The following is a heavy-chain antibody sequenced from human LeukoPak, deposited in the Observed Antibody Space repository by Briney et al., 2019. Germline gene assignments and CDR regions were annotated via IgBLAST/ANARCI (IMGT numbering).Heavy chain of an antibody. D-gene: IGHD3-3*01. Sequence: ASVKVSCTVSGYTLTELSMHWVRQAPGKGLEWMGGFDPEDGETIYAQKFQGRVTMTEDTSTDTAYMELGSLRSEDTAVYYCGTRRHEGEWLLYYYGMDVWGQGTTVTVSS. J-gene: IGHJ6*02. CDR3: GTRRHEGEWLLYYYGMDV. CDR2: FDPEDGET. CDR1: GYTLTELS. V-gene: IGHV1-24*01.